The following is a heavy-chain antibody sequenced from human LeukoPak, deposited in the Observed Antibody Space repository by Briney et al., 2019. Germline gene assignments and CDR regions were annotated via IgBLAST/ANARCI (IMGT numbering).Heavy chain of an antibody. V-gene: IGHV1-2*02. Sequence: ASVKVSCKASGYTFTGYYMHWVRQAPGQGLEWMGWINPDSGGTNYAQKFQGRVTMTRDTSISTAYMELSRLRSDDTAVYYCARGGELAANWFDPWGQGTLVTVSS. CDR3: ARGGELAANWFDP. D-gene: IGHD1-26*01. CDR2: INPDSGGT. CDR1: GYTFTGYY. J-gene: IGHJ5*02.